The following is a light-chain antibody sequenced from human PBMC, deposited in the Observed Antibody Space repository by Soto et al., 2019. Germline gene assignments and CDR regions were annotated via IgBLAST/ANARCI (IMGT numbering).Light chain of an antibody. V-gene: IGLV6-57*03. CDR3: QSYDDSLSVHYV. CDR1: SGSIASNY. J-gene: IGLJ1*01. CDR2: EDN. Sequence: NFMLTQPHSVSESPGKTVTISCTRSSGSIASNYVQWYQQRPGSAPTTVIYEDNQRPSGVPDRFSGSIDSSSNSASLTISGLKTEDEADYYCQSYDDSLSVHYVFGTGTKLTVL.